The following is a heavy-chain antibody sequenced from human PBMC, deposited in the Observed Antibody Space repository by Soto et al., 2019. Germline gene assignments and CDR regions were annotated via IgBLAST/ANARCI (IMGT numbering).Heavy chain of an antibody. V-gene: IGHV1-69*13. CDR1: GGSLSDFG. Sequence: SVKVAWKASGGSLSDFGISLVRQAPGQGLEWMGGIVPVFGRPNYAQRFRGRITITADESKSTGYMELISLRSDDTAVYYCAREGSGYNFWGQGTQVTVSS. J-gene: IGHJ4*02. CDR2: IVPVFGRP. CDR3: AREGSGYNF. D-gene: IGHD5-12*01.